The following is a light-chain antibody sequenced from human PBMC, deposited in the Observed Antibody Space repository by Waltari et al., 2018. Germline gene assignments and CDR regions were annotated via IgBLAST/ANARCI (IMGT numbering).Light chain of an antibody. Sequence: QSALTQPASVSGSPGQSITISCTGTSSDVGSYKLVSWYQQHPGKAPRLMIYADSNRPSGSSNRFSGSKSGNTASLTISVLQAEDEAAYYCCSYAGSSTVKFGEGTYLTVL. J-gene: IGLJ2*01. V-gene: IGLV2-23*01. CDR1: SSDVGSYKL. CDR3: CSYAGSSTVK. CDR2: ADS.